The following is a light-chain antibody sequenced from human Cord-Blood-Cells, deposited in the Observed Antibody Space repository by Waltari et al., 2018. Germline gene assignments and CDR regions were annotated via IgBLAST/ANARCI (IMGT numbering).Light chain of an antibody. J-gene: IGLJ1*01. CDR2: RNN. CDR3: AAWDDSLSAFYV. V-gene: IGLV1-47*01. Sequence: QSVLTQPPSAYGTPGQRVTISCSGSSSNIGSNYVYWYQKLPGTAPKLLIYRNNQRPSGVPDRFSGSKSGTSASLAISGLRSEDEADYYCAAWDDSLSAFYVFGTGTKVTVL. CDR1: SSNIGSNY.